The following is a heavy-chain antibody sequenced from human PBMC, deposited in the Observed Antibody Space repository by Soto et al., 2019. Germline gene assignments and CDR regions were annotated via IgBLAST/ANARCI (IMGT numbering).Heavy chain of an antibody. CDR2: LIPMFGVA. CDR1: GGNFKNYG. J-gene: IGHJ4*02. CDR3: AGEVGGTGLHF. Sequence: QVQLVQSGAEVKKPGSSVKVSCRTSGGNFKNYGFSWVRQAPGQGLEWMGGLIPMFGVANYGQTFQGRLTITADESTSTAYMELSSLKSEDTAVYYCAGEVGGTGLHFWGQGTLVTVSS. V-gene: IGHV1-69*12. D-gene: IGHD3-9*01.